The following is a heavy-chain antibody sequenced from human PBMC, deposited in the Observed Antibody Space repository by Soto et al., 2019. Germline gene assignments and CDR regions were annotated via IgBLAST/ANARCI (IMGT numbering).Heavy chain of an antibody. Sequence: TCTVADGSSITSNYFRIIKNKPPGKGLEWLGTFYYSGSTYSNPSLKSRVTISADTSKNLFSLKLNSVTAADTAVYYCSRHVYCIGGVCSRFESWGRGTLVPVSS. CDR2: FYYSGST. V-gene: IGHV4-39*01. J-gene: IGHJ4*02. D-gene: IGHD2-8*02. CDR1: DGSSITSNYF. CDR3: SRHVYCIGGVCSRFES.